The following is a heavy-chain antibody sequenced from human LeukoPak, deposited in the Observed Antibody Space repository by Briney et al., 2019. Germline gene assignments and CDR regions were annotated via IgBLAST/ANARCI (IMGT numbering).Heavy chain of an antibody. CDR2: IYYSGST. D-gene: IGHD6-13*01. J-gene: IGHJ4*02. CDR3: ARSSGWGSSPVDY. V-gene: IGHV4-59*01. Sequence: PSETLSLTCTASGGSISSYYWSWIRQPPGKGLEWIGYIYYSGSTNYNPSLKSRVTISVDTSKNQFSLKLSSVTAADTAVYYCARSSGWGSSPVDYWGQGTLVTVSS. CDR1: GGSISSYY.